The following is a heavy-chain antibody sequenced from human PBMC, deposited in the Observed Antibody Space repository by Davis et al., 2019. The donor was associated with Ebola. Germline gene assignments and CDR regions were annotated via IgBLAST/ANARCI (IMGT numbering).Heavy chain of an antibody. CDR2: INHSGST. CDR1: GGSFSGYY. D-gene: IGHD3-10*01. CDR3: ARGRYYYGSGSYPFDY. Sequence: ETLSLTCAVYGGSFSGYYWSWIRQPPGKGLEWIGEINHSGSTNYNPSLKSRVTISVDTSKNQFSLKLSSVTAADTAVYYCARGRYYYGSGSYPFDYWGQGTLVTVSS. V-gene: IGHV4-34*01. J-gene: IGHJ4*02.